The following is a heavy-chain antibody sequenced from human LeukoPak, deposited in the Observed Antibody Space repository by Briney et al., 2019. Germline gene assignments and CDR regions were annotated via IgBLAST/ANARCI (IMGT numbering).Heavy chain of an antibody. CDR1: GFTFSSYE. CDR2: ISSSGSTI. V-gene: IGHV3-48*03. D-gene: IGHD2-15*01. CDR3: ARDGSRGRGPVDI. Sequence: GGSLRLSCAASGFTFSSYEMNWVRQAPGKGLEWVSYISSSGSTIYYADSVKGRFTISRDNDKNSLYLQMNSLRAEDTAVYYCARDGSRGRGPVDIWGQGTMVTVSS. J-gene: IGHJ3*02.